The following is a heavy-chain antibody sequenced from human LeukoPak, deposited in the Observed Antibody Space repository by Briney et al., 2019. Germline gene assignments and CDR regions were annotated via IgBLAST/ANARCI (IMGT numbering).Heavy chain of an antibody. D-gene: IGHD3-3*01. CDR2: IYYSLSS. V-gene: IGHV4-59*01. J-gene: IGHJ4*02. CDR1: GGSITSYY. Sequence: SETLSLTCTVSGGSITSYYRSWIRQPPGQGLEWIGYIYYSLSSKYNPCLESRVTISVDTSKNQFSLKLGAVTAADWAVYYCARNSAHYVFSQIPDHFDYWGQGTLVTVSS. CDR3: ARNSAHYVFSQIPDHFDY.